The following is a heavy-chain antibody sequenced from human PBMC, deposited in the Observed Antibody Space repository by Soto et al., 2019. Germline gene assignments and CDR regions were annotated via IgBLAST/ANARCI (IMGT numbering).Heavy chain of an antibody. CDR3: ARVSVTMAPYYFDY. V-gene: IGHV4-31*03. CDR1: GGSISSGGYY. Sequence: SETLSLTCTVSGGSISSGGYYWSWIRQHPGKGLEWIGYIYYSGSTYYNPSLKSRVAISVDTSKNQFSLKLSSVTAADTAVYYCARVSVTMAPYYFDYWGQGTLVTVSS. D-gene: IGHD3-10*01. CDR2: IYYSGST. J-gene: IGHJ4*02.